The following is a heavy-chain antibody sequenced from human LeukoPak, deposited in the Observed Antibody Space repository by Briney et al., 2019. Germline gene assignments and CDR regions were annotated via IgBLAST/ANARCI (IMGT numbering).Heavy chain of an antibody. Sequence: SGGSLRLSCAASGFTFRTYYMHWVRQVPGKGLEWVSSISSGSSYIYYTDSVKGRFTISRDDAKNSLYLQMNSLRAEDTAVYYCARQGYSFGGLFHYWGQGTLVTVSS. V-gene: IGHV3-21*01. CDR2: ISSGSSYI. J-gene: IGHJ4*02. CDR3: ARQGYSFGGLFHY. CDR1: GFTFRTYY. D-gene: IGHD5-18*01.